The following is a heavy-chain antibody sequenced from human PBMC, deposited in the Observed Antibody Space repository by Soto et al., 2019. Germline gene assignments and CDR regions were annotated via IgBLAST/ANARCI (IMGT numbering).Heavy chain of an antibody. Sequence: QVQLVQSGAEVKKPGASVKVSCKASGYTFTSYGIHWVRQAPGQGLEWMGWISAYNGNTNYAQKLQGRVTMTTDTSTRTAYMELRSVRSDDTAVYYCARDEQEALYYEFWRRQLDAFDLWGQGTMVTVSS. D-gene: IGHD3-3*01. V-gene: IGHV1-18*01. CDR3: ARDEQEALYYEFWRRQLDAFDL. CDR2: ISAYNGNT. J-gene: IGHJ3*01. CDR1: GYTFTSYG.